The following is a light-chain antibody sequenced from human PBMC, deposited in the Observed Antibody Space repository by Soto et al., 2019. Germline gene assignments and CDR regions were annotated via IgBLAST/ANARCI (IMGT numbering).Light chain of an antibody. J-gene: IGKJ1*01. CDR2: DAS. CDR3: LQDYTYPHT. CDR1: QNIGSR. V-gene: IGKV1-5*01. Sequence: DIQMTQSPSTLSASVGDRVAITCRASQNIGSRLAWYQQKPDEAPKLLIYDASSLESGVPLRFGGSGSGTDFTLTISSLQPEDFATYYCLQDYTYPHTFGQGTKVDIK.